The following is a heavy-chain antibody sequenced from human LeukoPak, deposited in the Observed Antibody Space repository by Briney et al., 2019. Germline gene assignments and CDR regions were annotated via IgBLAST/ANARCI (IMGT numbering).Heavy chain of an antibody. V-gene: IGHV4-4*07. D-gene: IGHD3-22*01. CDR3: ARVRLPTYYYDSSGYYYWFDP. CDR2: IYTSGST. Sequence: KASETLSLTCTVSGGSISSYYWSWIRQPAGKGLEWIGRIYTSGSTNYNPSLKSRVTMSVDTSKNQFSLKLSSVTAADTAVYYCARVRLPTYYYDSSGYYYWFDPWGQGTLVTVSS. J-gene: IGHJ5*02. CDR1: GGSISSYY.